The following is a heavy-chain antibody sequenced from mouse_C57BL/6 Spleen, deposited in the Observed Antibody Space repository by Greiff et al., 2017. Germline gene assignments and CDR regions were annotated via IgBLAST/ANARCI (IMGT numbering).Heavy chain of an antibody. J-gene: IGHJ2*01. CDR3: TRRGYDGYSYFDY. D-gene: IGHD2-3*01. CDR2: IRNKANNHAT. CDR1: GFTFSDAW. V-gene: IGHV6-6*01. Sequence: EVQLVESGGGLVQPGGSMKLSCAASGFTFSDAWMDWVRQSPEKGLEWVAEIRNKANNHATYYAESVKGRFTISRDDSKSSVYLQMNSLRAEDTGIYYCTRRGYDGYSYFDYWGQGTTLTVSS.